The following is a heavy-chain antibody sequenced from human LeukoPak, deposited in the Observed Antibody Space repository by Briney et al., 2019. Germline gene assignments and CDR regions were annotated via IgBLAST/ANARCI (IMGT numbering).Heavy chain of an antibody. Sequence: SQTLSLTCAVSGGSISSGNYPWSWIRQPPGEGLEWIGYMFPSGSTYNNPSLNSRVTLSVDVSKNQFSLKLTSVTAADTAVYYGARDGYGSGKVGFWGQGSLVTVSS. D-gene: IGHD3-10*01. CDR2: MFPSGST. V-gene: IGHV4-30-2*01. J-gene: IGHJ4*02. CDR1: GGSISSGNYP. CDR3: ARDGYGSGKVGF.